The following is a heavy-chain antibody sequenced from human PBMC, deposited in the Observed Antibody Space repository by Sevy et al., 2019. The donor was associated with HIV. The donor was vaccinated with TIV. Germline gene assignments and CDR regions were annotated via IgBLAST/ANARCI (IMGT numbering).Heavy chain of an antibody. V-gene: IGHV3-21*01. CDR2: ISGLSNYI. CDR3: ASGPPDGGYDYVDY. D-gene: IGHD1-26*01. J-gene: IGHJ4*02. CDR1: GFTLSSYN. Sequence: GGSLRLSCAASGFTLSSYNMNWVRQAPGKGLEWVTSISGLSNYIYYADSMKGRFTISRDNAKNSLYLQMNSLRAEDTAVYDCASGPPDGGYDYVDYWGQGTLVTVSS.